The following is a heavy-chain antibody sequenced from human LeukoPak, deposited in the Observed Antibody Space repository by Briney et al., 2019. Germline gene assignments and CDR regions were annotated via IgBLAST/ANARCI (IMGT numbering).Heavy chain of an antibody. CDR1: GFTFSDYY. V-gene: IGHV3-11*01. CDR3: ARVVVVVPAAIDYYYMDV. D-gene: IGHD2-2*01. J-gene: IGHJ6*03. CDR2: ISSSGSTI. Sequence: PGGSLRLSCAASGFTFSDYYMSWIRQAPGKGLEWVSYISSSGSTIYYADSVKGRFTISRDNAKNSLYLQMNSLRAEDTAVYYCARVVVVVPAAIDYYYMDVWGKGTTVTVSS.